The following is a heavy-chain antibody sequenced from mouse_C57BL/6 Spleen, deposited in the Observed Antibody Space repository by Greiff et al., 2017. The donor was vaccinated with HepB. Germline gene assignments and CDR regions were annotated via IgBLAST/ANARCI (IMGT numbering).Heavy chain of an antibody. V-gene: IGHV1-69*01. CDR2: IDPSDSYT. CDR1: GYTFTSYW. Sequence: VQLQQPGAELVMPGASVKLSCKASGYTFTSYWMPWVKQRPGQGLEWIGAIDPSDSYTNYNQKFKGKSTLTVDKSSSTAYMQLSSLTSEDSAGYYSAREISRRGFADWGKGTLVTVAA. CDR3: AREISRRGFAD. J-gene: IGHJ3*01.